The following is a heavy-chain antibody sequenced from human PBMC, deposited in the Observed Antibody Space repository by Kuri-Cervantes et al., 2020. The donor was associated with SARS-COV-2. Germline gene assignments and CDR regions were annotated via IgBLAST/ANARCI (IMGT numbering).Heavy chain of an antibody. Sequence: GESLRLSCAASGFNFGRSDVHWVRQAPGKGLEWVAFISNDAKHKKCMVSGKGRFTISRDNTQNTLLLQMTSLRSEDTAIYYCAKDHFGVPDFWGQGTLVTVSS. V-gene: IGHV3-30*18. CDR2: ISNDAKHK. CDR1: GFNFGRSD. D-gene: IGHD2-21*01. J-gene: IGHJ4*02. CDR3: AKDHFGVPDF.